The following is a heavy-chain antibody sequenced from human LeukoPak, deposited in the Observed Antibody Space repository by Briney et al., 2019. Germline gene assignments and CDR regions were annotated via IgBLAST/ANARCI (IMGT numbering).Heavy chain of an antibody. CDR3: VRHVSRRIGMDV. CDR1: GCSFNSYT. Sequence: GGSLRLSCLASGCSFNSYTMNWVREAPGKGLEWVSTISPGRSYTWYAESVKGPFTISRDNPKNSLYLQMDSLSAADTAGYYCVRHVSRRIGMDVWGQGTTVTVSS. J-gene: IGHJ6*02. V-gene: IGHV3-21*01. D-gene: IGHD2/OR15-2a*01. CDR2: ISPGRSYT.